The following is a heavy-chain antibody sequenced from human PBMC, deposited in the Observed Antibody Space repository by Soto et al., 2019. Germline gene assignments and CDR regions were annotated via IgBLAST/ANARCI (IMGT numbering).Heavy chain of an antibody. V-gene: IGHV5-10-1*01. J-gene: IGHJ4*02. D-gene: IGHD2-2*01. Sequence: GESLKISCHGSGYTFFSFWIVWVRQVPGKGLEWGGRIDPGDSSATYSPTFQGHVTISADRSTRSAYLQWRSLRASDTAIYFCARRYCSRADCYSDSWGQGSLVTVSP. CDR1: GYTFFSFW. CDR2: IDPGDSSA. CDR3: ARRYCSRADCYSDS.